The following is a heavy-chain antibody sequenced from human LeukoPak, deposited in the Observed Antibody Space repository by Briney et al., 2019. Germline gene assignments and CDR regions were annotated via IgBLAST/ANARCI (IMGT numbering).Heavy chain of an antibody. Sequence: PGGSLRLSCAASGFRFSDYYMSWIRQAPGKGLECVSHINSVGTAMSYAESVKGRFTISRDNANNSLFLQMNSLRVEDTAVYYCARDLRPYGSGGYPAYWGRGMLVIVSS. CDR3: ARDLRPYGSGGYPAY. D-gene: IGHD3-10*01. J-gene: IGHJ4*02. V-gene: IGHV3-11*01. CDR2: INSVGTAM. CDR1: GFRFSDYY.